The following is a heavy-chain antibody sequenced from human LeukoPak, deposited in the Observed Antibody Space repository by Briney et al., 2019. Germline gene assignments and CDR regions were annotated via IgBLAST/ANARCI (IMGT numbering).Heavy chain of an antibody. CDR3: ATTLAEWGVFDY. V-gene: IGHV1-18*01. J-gene: IGHJ4*02. CDR2: ISGYNGNT. D-gene: IGHD3-3*01. CDR1: GYTFSSYG. Sequence: ASVKVSCKASGYTFSSYGIAWVRQAPGQGLEWMGWISGYNGNTNYAQKLQGRVSMTTDTSTTTAYMELRSLTSDDTALYYCATTLAEWGVFDYWGQGTLVTVSS.